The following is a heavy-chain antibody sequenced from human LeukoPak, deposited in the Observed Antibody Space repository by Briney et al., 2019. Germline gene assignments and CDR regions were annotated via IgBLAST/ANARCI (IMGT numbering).Heavy chain of an antibody. CDR2: IISSGGRT. D-gene: IGHD2-15*01. Sequence: GGSLRLSCAASGFTFSSYAMSWVRQAPGKGLEWVSNIISSGGRTYYGDSVKGRFIISRDNSKNTLSLQMNSLRAEDTAVYYCAKVSSPTGYCGGGSCAFDCWGQGTLVTVSS. CDR3: AKVSSPTGYCGGGSCAFDC. J-gene: IGHJ4*02. CDR1: GFTFSSYA. V-gene: IGHV3-23*01.